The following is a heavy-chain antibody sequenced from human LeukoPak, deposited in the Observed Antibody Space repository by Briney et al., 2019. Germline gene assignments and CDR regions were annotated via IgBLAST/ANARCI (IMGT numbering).Heavy chain of an antibody. J-gene: IGHJ5*02. D-gene: IGHD4-4*01. Sequence: ASVKVSCKASGYTFTGYYMHWVRQAPGQGLEWMGWINPNSGGTNYAQKFQGRVTMTRDTSISTAYMELSRLRSDDTAVYYCVSNYVRFGAPESLDPWGQGTLVTVSS. CDR1: GYTFTGYY. CDR2: INPNSGGT. CDR3: VSNYVRFGAPESLDP. V-gene: IGHV1-2*02.